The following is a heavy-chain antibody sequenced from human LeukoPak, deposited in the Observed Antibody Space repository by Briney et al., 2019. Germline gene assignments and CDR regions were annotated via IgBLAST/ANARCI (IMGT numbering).Heavy chain of an antibody. CDR1: DDSITMYY. J-gene: IGHJ6*03. CDR3: ARGRVSSSTWYSTYYYYFYMDV. D-gene: IGHD1-1*01. Sequence: PSETLSLTCTVSDDSITMYYWTWIRQPPGKGLEGIGYVYHTGSTNLNPSPHGRASISRDTSQDLFSLRMRSVTAADTAVYFCARGRVSSSTWYSTYYYYFYMDVWGKGNTVTVSS. CDR2: VYHTGST. V-gene: IGHV4-59*01.